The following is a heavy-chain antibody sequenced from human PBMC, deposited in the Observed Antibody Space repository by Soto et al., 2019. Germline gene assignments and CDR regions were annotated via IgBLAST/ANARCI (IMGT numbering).Heavy chain of an antibody. CDR1: GFTFSNYG. V-gene: IGHV3-30*18. CDR3: AKDDY. Sequence: QVQLVESGGGVVQPGRSLRLSCAASGFTFSNYGMHWVRQAPGKGLEWVAVISYDGSNKYYGDSVKGRFTISRDNSKNPLYLQMNSLRAEDTAVYYCAKDDYGGQGTLVTVSS. J-gene: IGHJ4*02. CDR2: ISYDGSNK.